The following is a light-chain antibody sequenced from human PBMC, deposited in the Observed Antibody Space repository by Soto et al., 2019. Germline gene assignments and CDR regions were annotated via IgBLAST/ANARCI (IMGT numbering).Light chain of an antibody. V-gene: IGLV1-51*01. CDR3: ATWDSSLSAVV. CDR2: DNY. Sequence: QSVLTQPPSVSATPGQTDTISCSGSSSNIGNNYVSWYQQFPGAAPKLLIYDNYWRPSGIPDRFSASKSGTSATLGITGLQTGDEADYYCATWDSSLSAVVVGGGTKVTVL. J-gene: IGLJ2*01. CDR1: SSNIGNNY.